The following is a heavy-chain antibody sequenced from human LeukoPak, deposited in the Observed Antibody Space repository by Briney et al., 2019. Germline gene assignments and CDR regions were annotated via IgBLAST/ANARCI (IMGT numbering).Heavy chain of an antibody. CDR3: APQTMILVL. Sequence: GGSLRLSCLASGFTFSTHWVSWVRQAPGKGLEWVANIKEDGSTTDYVDSVKGRFTISRDNAKNSVFLQMNSPRAEDTAVYYCAPQTMILVLGGQGTLVTVSS. CDR1: GFTFSTHW. V-gene: IGHV3-7*01. CDR2: IKEDGSTT. J-gene: IGHJ4*02. D-gene: IGHD3-22*01.